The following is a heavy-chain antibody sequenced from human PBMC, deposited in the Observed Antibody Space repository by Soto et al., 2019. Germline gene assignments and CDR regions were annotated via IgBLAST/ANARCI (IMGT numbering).Heavy chain of an antibody. CDR2: ISAYNGNT. V-gene: IGHV1-18*01. CDR3: SRSGGDIVVVVAAPGGAFDI. Sequence: ASVKVSCKASGYTFTSYGISWVRQAPGQGLERMGWISAYNGNTNYAQKLQGRVTMTTDTSTSTAYMELRSLRSDDTAVYYCSRSGGDIVVVVAAPGGAFDIWGQGTMVTVSS. D-gene: IGHD2-15*01. J-gene: IGHJ3*02. CDR1: GYTFTSYG.